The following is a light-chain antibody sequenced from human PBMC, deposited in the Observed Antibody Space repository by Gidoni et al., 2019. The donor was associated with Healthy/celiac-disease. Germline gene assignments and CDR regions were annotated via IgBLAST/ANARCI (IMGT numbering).Light chain of an antibody. CDR2: RNS. CDR3: QSADSSGTWV. Sequence: SYDLTQPPSVAVSPGQTARITCSGDALPKQYAYWYPQKPGQAPVLVIYRNSGRPSGIPERFSGSSSVTTVTLTISGVQAEDEADYYCQSADSSGTWVFGGGTKLTVL. V-gene: IGLV3-25*03. J-gene: IGLJ3*02. CDR1: ALPKQY.